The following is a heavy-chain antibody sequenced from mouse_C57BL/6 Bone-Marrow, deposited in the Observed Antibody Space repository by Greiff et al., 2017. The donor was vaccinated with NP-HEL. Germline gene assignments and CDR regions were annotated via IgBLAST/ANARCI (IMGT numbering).Heavy chain of an antibody. D-gene: IGHD1-1*01. J-gene: IGHJ4*01. CDR3: ARWRSLLLYAIDY. V-gene: IGHV1-19*01. CDR1: GYTFTDYY. CDR2: INPYNGGT. Sequence: EVMLVESGPVLVKPGASVKMSCKASGYTFTDYYMNWVKQSHGKSLEWIGVINPYNGGTSYNQKFKGKATLTVDKSSSTAYMELNSLTSEDAAVYYCARWRSLLLYAIDYWGQGTSVTVSS.